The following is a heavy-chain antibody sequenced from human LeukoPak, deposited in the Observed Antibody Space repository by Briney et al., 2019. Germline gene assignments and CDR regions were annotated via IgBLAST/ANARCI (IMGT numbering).Heavy chain of an antibody. Sequence: KPSETLSLTCTISGGSVSDYYWSWIRQPPGKGLEWIGYIYYSGSTNYNPSLKSRVTISVDTSKKQFSLKLRSVTAADTAVYYCAREGIYGDYRHWGQGTLVTVSS. CDR2: IYYSGST. D-gene: IGHD4-17*01. V-gene: IGHV4-59*02. J-gene: IGHJ4*02. CDR3: AREGIYGDYRH. CDR1: GGSVSDYY.